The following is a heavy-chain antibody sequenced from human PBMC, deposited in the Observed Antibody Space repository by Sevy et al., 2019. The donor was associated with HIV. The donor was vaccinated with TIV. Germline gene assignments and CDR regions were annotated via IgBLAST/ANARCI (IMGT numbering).Heavy chain of an antibody. CDR2: IYYSGST. V-gene: IGHV4-59*01. CDR3: AREGKGSFDY. D-gene: IGHD1-26*01. Sequence: SETLSLTCTVSGGSISSYYWSWIRQPPGKGLEWIGYIYYSGSTNYDPSLKSRVTISVDTSKNQFSLKLSSVAAADTAVYYCAREGKGSFDYWGQGTLVTVSS. J-gene: IGHJ4*02. CDR1: GGSISSYY.